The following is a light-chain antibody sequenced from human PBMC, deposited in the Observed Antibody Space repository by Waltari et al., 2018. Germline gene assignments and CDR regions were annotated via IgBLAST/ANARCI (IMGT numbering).Light chain of an antibody. V-gene: IGLV2-11*01. J-gene: IGLJ3*02. Sequence: SALTQPRSVSGSPGQSVTIPCTGTTSDVGGYNDVSWYQHHPGKAPKLMIFDVTQRPSGVPDRFSGSKSANTASLTISGLQAEDEADYYCCSFAGTYTWVFGGGTKVTVL. CDR3: CSFAGTYTWV. CDR1: TSDVGGYND. CDR2: DVT.